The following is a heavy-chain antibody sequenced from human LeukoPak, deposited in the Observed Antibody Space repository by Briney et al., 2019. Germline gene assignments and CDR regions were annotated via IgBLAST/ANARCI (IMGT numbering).Heavy chain of an antibody. CDR2: IYYSGST. Sequence: SETLSLTCTVSGGSISSSSYYWGWIRQPPGKGLEWIGSIYYSGSTYYNPSLKSRVTISVDTSKNQFSLKLSSVTAADTAVYYCARETIHSYIPRDWGQGTLVTVSS. CDR1: GGSISSSSYY. D-gene: IGHD5-18*01. V-gene: IGHV4-39*07. CDR3: ARETIHSYIPRD. J-gene: IGHJ4*02.